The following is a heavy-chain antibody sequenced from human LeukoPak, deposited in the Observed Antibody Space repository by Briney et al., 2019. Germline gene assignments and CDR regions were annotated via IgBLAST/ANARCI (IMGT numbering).Heavy chain of an antibody. CDR1: GASISNSAYY. J-gene: IGHJ5*02. D-gene: IGHD3-3*01. CDR2: VHYSGST. V-gene: IGHV4-39*01. Sequence: SETLSLSCTVSGASISNSAYYWLWIRQPPGEGLECIGTVHYSGSTFHNPSLKSRVNISVDTSKNQFSLQLSSVTAADTAVYYCARLFFVIDTWGQGTLVTASS. CDR3: ARLFFVIDT.